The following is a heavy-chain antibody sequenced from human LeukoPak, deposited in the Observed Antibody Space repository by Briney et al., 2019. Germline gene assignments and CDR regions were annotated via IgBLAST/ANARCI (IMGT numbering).Heavy chain of an antibody. Sequence: GGSLRLSCAASGFTLSGHWMHWVRQGPGKGLVWVSRINSDGSGTNYADSVKGRFTISRDNAENTLYLQMNSLRAEDTAAYYCARACGGDCYSRGRAFDIWGQGTKVTVSA. D-gene: IGHD2-21*02. J-gene: IGHJ3*02. CDR3: ARACGGDCYSRGRAFDI. CDR2: INSDGSGT. CDR1: GFTLSGHW. V-gene: IGHV3-74*01.